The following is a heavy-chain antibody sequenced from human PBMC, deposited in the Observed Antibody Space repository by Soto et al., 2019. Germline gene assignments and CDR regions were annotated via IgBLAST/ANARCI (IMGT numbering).Heavy chain of an antibody. D-gene: IGHD1-1*01. V-gene: IGHV4-34*02. CDR2: VNYSGDT. CDR1: GTPFGGDY. CDR3: ARAVPTNSHDLRD. J-gene: IGHJ1*01. Sequence: QVQLQQWGAGLLRPSETLALTCSVSGTPFGGDYWTWIRQPPGKALEWIGEVNYSGDTNYNPSLRSRATXSXDXXKQQFSMRLPSVTAADTATYYCARAVPTNSHDLRDWGQGTRVTVS.